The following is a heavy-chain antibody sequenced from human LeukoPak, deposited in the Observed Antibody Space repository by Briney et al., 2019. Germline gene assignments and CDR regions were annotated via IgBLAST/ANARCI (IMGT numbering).Heavy chain of an antibody. V-gene: IGHV6-1*01. CDR2: TYYRSKRYN. Sequence: SQTLSLTCAISGDSVSSNAVGWHWIRQSPSRGLEWLGRTYYRSKRYNDYAISLKSRITINSDTSKNQFSLQLNSVIPEDTAVYYCARSQHWGYEYWGQGTLVTVSS. D-gene: IGHD7-27*01. CDR3: ARSQHWGYEY. CDR1: GDSVSSNAVG. J-gene: IGHJ4*02.